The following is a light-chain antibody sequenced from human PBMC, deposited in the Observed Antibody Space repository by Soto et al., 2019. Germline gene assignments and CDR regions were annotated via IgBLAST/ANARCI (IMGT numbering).Light chain of an antibody. CDR1: QSIRSW. CDR2: KAS. J-gene: IGKJ1*01. CDR3: QQYNNWPRT. Sequence: DIQMCHSPSTLPASVGYRATVSCRASQSIRSWLAWYQEKPGKAPKLLIYKASLLETGVKSRFSGSGSGTEFTLTIRSLQPEDFAAYYCQQYNNWPRTCGQGNK. V-gene: IGKV1-5*03.